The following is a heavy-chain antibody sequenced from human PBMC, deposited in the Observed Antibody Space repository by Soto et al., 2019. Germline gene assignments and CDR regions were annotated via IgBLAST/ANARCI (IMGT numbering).Heavy chain of an antibody. Sequence: QVQLVESGGGVVQPGRSLRLSCAASGFTFSSYGMHWVRQAPGKGLEWVAVISYDGSNKYYADSVKGRFTISRDNSKNTLYLQMNSLRAEDTAVYYCAKDDSSSYYFDYWGQGTLVTVSS. CDR2: ISYDGSNK. J-gene: IGHJ4*02. CDR1: GFTFSSYG. CDR3: AKDDSSSYYFDY. V-gene: IGHV3-30*18. D-gene: IGHD6-6*01.